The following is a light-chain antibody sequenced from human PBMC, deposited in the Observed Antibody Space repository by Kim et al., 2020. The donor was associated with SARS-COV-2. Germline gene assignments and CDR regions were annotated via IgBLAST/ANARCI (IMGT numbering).Light chain of an antibody. Sequence: PGERASLPGRASQSVSSYLDWYQQKPGQAPRLLIYGASNRATGIPARFSGSGSGTDFTLTISSLEPEDFAVYYCQQRSNWPPLTFGGGTKVDIK. V-gene: IGKV3-11*01. CDR1: QSVSSY. CDR2: GAS. J-gene: IGKJ4*01. CDR3: QQRSNWPPLT.